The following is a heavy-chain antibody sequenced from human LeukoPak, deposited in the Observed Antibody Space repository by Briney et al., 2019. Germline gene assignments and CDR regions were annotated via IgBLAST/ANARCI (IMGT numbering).Heavy chain of an antibody. CDR3: ATYDTVSFDY. Sequence: GESLQISCKGSGYTFTNCWIAWGRQMPGKGLEWMGIIYPGDSDTRYSPSFQGQVTISAEKSISTAYLQWSSLQASDTAMYYCATYDTVSFDYWGQGTLVTVSS. CDR1: GYTFTNCW. CDR2: IYPGDSDT. D-gene: IGHD5/OR15-5a*01. J-gene: IGHJ4*02. V-gene: IGHV5-51*01.